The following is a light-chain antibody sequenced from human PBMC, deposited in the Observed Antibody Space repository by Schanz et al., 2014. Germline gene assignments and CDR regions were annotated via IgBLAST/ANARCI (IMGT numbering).Light chain of an antibody. Sequence: QSALTQPPSASGSPGQSVTISCTGTSSDIGRYNYVSWYQHHPGKAPKLLIYDVTKRPSGVPDRFSGSKSGNTASLTVSGLQAEDEADYYCSSYTSSSTLGYVVFGGGTKLTVL. CDR1: SSDIGRYNY. CDR2: DVT. CDR3: SSYTSSSTLGYVV. V-gene: IGLV2-8*01. J-gene: IGLJ2*01.